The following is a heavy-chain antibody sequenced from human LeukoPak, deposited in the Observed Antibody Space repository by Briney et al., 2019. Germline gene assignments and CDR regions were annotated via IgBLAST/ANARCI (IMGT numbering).Heavy chain of an antibody. CDR2: ISNSDYST. D-gene: IGHD1-1*01. CDR3: AKSPVQLERGGVVWYYYYYMDV. V-gene: IGHV3-23*01. J-gene: IGHJ6*03. CDR1: GFTFSSYA. Sequence: GGSLRLSCAASGFTFSSYAMSWVRQAPGKGLEWVSTISNSDYSTYYADSVKGRFTISRANSENTLYLQMNNLRAEDTAVYYCAKSPVQLERGGVVWYYYYYMDVWGKGTTVTVSS.